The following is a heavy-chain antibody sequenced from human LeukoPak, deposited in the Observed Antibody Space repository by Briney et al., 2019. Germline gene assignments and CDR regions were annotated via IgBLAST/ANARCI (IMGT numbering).Heavy chain of an antibody. D-gene: IGHD3-22*01. Sequence: GGSLRLSCAASGFTFSSYAMHWVRQAPGKGLEYVSAISSNGGSTYYANSVKGRFTISRDNSKNTLYLQMGSLRAEDMAVYYCAGTMISPFGIWGQGTMVTVSS. V-gene: IGHV3-64*01. J-gene: IGHJ3*02. CDR3: AGTMISPFGI. CDR1: GFTFSSYA. CDR2: ISSNGGST.